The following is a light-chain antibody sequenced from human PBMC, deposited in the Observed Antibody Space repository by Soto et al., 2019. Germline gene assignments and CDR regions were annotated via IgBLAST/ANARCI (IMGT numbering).Light chain of an antibody. CDR3: QQYGNSPQT. CDR2: GAS. Sequence: EIVLTQSPGTLSSSPGERATLSCRASQSVSSSYLAWYQHKPGQAPRLLIYGASSRATGVPDRFSGSGSGKDFTLTISRLEPEDFATYYCQQYGNSPQTFGQGTKLDVK. CDR1: QSVSSSY. V-gene: IGKV3-20*01. J-gene: IGKJ2*01.